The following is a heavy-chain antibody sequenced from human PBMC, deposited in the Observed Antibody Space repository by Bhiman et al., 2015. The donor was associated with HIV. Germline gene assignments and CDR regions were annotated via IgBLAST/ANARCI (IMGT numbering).Heavy chain of an antibody. CDR3: ARETGATYFDY. CDR1: GFTVSSNS. J-gene: IGHJ4*02. Sequence: EVQLVESGGGLIQPGGSLRLSCAASGFTVSSNSMSWVRQAPGKGLEWVSVIYSGGSTYYGDSVKGRFTISRDNSKNTVYLQMNSLRAEDTAVFFCARETGATYFDYWGQGTLVTVSS. D-gene: IGHD7-27*01. CDR2: IYSGGST. V-gene: IGHV3-53*01.